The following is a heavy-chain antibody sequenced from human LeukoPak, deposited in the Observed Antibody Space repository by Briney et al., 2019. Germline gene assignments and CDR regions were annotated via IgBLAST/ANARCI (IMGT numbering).Heavy chain of an antibody. D-gene: IGHD1-20*01. J-gene: IGHJ4*02. CDR2: INSDGSST. Sequence: PGGSLRLSCAASGFNFSNYWIFWVRQAPGKGLVWVSRINSDGSSTSYADSVKGRFTISRDNAKSTLYLQMNSLRAEDTAVYYCARGYNWAQDYWGQGTLVTVSS. V-gene: IGHV3-74*01. CDR1: GFNFSNYW. CDR3: ARGYNWAQDY.